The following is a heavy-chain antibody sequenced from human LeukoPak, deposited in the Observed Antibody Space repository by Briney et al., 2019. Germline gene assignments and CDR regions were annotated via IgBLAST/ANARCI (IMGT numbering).Heavy chain of an antibody. CDR1: GGSIRSSYYY. J-gene: IGHJ4*02. CDR2: IYDSGST. D-gene: IGHD6-19*01. Sequence: PSETLSLTCTVSGGSIRSSYYYWGWIRQPPGKGLEWIGSIYDSGSTYYNPSLKSRVTISVDTSKNQFSLKLSSVTAADTAVYYCASLGSGWYSGYWGQGTLVTVSS. CDR3: ASLGSGWYSGY. V-gene: IGHV4-39*01.